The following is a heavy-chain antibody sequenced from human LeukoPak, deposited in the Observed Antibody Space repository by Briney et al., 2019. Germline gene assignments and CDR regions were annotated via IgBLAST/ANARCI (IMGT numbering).Heavy chain of an antibody. CDR2: LSWNSGNT. CDR3: AKDMTTVTTSGSDY. J-gene: IGHJ4*02. CDR1: GFTFVDYA. D-gene: IGHD4-17*01. V-gene: IGHV3-9*01. Sequence: GGSLRLSCVASGFTFVDYARHSVRQVPGEGLECGSGLSWNSGNTGYADSVKGRFTISRDNAKNTLYLQMNSLRAEDTALYYCAKDMTTVTTSGSDYWGQGTLVTVSA.